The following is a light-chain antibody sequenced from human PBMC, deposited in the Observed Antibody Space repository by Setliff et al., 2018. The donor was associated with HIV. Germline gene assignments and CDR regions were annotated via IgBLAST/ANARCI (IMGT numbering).Light chain of an antibody. J-gene: IGLJ1*01. CDR3: SSYTSTSTLYV. Sequence: QSVLTQPASVSGSPGQSITISCTGTSSDIGGYNYVSWYQQHPGKAPKLMIYDVSDRPSGVSNRFSGSKSGNTASLTIPGLQAEDEADYSCSSYTSTSTLYVFGTGTKVTVL. CDR2: DVS. V-gene: IGLV2-14*03. CDR1: SSDIGGYNY.